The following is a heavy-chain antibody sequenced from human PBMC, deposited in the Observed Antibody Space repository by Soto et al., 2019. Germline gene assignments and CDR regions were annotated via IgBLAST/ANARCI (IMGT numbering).Heavy chain of an antibody. CDR2: ISSSSSYI. CDR3: ASKPCGGDCYSNY. V-gene: IGHV3-21*01. CDR1: GFTFSSYS. D-gene: IGHD2-21*02. Sequence: GGSLRLSCAASGFTFSSYSMNWVRQAPGKGLEWVSSISSSSSYIYYADSVKGRFTISRDNAKNSLYLQMNSLRAEDTAVYYCASKPCGGDCYSNYWGQGTLVTVSS. J-gene: IGHJ4*02.